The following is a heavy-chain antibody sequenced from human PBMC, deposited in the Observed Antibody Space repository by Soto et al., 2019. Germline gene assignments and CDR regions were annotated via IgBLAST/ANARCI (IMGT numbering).Heavy chain of an antibody. D-gene: IGHD6-13*01. V-gene: IGHV3-30*18. J-gene: IGHJ3*02. CDR2: ISYDGSNK. Sequence: QVQLVESGGGVVQPGRSLGLSCAASGFTFSRNGMHWVRQAPGKGLEWVAVISYDGSNKYYADSVKGRFTISRDNSKNTLYLQMNSLRVEDTAVYHCAKEGYSSSWSSFDIWGQGTTVTVSS. CDR1: GFTFSRNG. CDR3: AKEGYSSSWSSFDI.